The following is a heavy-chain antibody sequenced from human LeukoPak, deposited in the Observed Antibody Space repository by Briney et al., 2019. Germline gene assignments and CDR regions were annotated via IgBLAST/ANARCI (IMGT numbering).Heavy chain of an antibody. Sequence: GGSLRLSCAASGFTFSSYSMNWVRQAPGKGLEWVSSISSSSSYIYYADSVKGRFTISRDNAKNSLYLQMNSLRAEGTAVYYCARSIYAYYGMDVCGQGNTVTVSS. CDR3: ARSIYAYYGMDV. CDR2: ISSSSSYI. V-gene: IGHV3-21*01. J-gene: IGHJ6*02. CDR1: GFTFSSYS. D-gene: IGHD5/OR15-5a*01.